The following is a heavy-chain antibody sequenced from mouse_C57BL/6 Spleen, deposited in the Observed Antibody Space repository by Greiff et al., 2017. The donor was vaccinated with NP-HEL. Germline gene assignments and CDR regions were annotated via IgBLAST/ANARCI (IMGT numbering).Heavy chain of an antibody. V-gene: IGHV1-26*01. J-gene: IGHJ3*01. CDR3: ARDAQLRPAWFAY. Sequence: VQLQQSGPELVKPGASVKISCKASGYTFTDYYMNWVKQSHGKSLEWIGDINPNNGGTSYNQKFKGKATLTVDKSSSTAYMELRSLTSEDSAVYYCARDAQLRPAWFAYWGQGTLVTVSA. CDR2: INPNNGGT. D-gene: IGHD1-1*01. CDR1: GYTFTDYY.